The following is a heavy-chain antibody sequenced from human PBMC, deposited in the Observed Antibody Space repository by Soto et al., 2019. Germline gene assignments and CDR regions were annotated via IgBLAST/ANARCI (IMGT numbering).Heavy chain of an antibody. CDR2: IYYSGST. J-gene: IGHJ4*02. Sequence: QLQLQESGPGLVKPSETLSLTCTVSGGSISSSSYYWGWIRQPPGKGLEWIGSIYYSGSTYYNPSLKSRVTISVDTSKNQFSLKLSSVTAADTAVYYCARHVDYYDSSGYYRNYFDYWGQGTLVTGSS. CDR3: ARHVDYYDSSGYYRNYFDY. CDR1: GGSISSSSYY. V-gene: IGHV4-39*01. D-gene: IGHD3-22*01.